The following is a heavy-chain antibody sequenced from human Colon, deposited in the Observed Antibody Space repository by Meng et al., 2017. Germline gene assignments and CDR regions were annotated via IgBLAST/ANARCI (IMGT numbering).Heavy chain of an antibody. CDR2: IYHSGRT. CDR3: TTLYGDSIS. D-gene: IGHD4-17*01. CDR1: CGSMRDDQW. J-gene: IGHJ4*02. Sequence: QVQLQESGPGLVKPSRTLSLNCAVCCGSMRDDQWGSWARQAPGKGLEWIGEIYHSGRTNYNPSVKSRVSMSVDKSQNHFSLRLSSVTAADTAVYYCTTLYGDSISWGQGTLVTVSS. V-gene: IGHV4-4*02.